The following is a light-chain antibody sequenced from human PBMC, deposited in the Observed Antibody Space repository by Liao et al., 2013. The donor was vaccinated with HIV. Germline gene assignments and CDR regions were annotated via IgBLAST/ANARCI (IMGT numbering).Light chain of an antibody. V-gene: IGLV3-21*01. CDR1: NIGTKS. CDR2: YDG. J-gene: IGLJ2*01. Sequence: SYELTQPPSVSVAPGKTARITCGGNNIGTKSVHWYQQRPGQAPVVVIYYDGDRPSGIPERFSGFNSGNTATLTISGTQTLDEADYYCQTWDSSNMIFGGGTKLTVL. CDR3: QTWDSSNMI.